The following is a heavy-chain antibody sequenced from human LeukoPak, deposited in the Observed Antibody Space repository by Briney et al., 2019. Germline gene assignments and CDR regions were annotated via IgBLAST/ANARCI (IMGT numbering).Heavy chain of an antibody. Sequence: SETLSLTCAVSGGSISSGGYSWSWIRQPPGKGLEWIGEINHSGSTNYNPSLKSRVTISVDTSKNQFSLKLSSVTAADTAAYYCARVIQWYFDYWGQGTLVTVSS. CDR1: GGSISSGGYS. J-gene: IGHJ4*02. V-gene: IGHV4-34*01. CDR2: INHSGST. D-gene: IGHD5-12*01. CDR3: ARVIQWYFDY.